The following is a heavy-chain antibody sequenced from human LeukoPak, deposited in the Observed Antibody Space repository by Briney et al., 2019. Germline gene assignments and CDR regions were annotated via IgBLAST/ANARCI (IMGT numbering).Heavy chain of an antibody. V-gene: IGHV5-51*01. CDR1: GYSFTSYW. J-gene: IGHJ3*02. CDR2: IYPGDSDT. D-gene: IGHD3-10*01. CDR3: ARHLPDHRSVWLGAFDI. Sequence: GESLKISCKGSGYSFTSYWIGWVRQMPGKGLEWMGIIYPGDSDTRYSPSFQGQVTISADKSISTAYLQWSSLKASDTAMYYCARHLPDHRSVWLGAFDIWGQGTMVTVSS.